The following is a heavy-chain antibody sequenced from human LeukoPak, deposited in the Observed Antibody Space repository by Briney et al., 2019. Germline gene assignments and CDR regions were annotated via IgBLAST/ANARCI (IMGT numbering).Heavy chain of an antibody. D-gene: IGHD2-2*01. Sequence: ASVKVSCKASGYTFTSYGISWVRQAPGQGLEGMGWISAYNGNTNYAQKLQGRVTMTTDTSTSTAYIELRSLRSDDTAVYYCARDHRWYCSSTSCSSDYWGQGTLVTVSS. CDR2: ISAYNGNT. CDR3: ARDHRWYCSSTSCSSDY. J-gene: IGHJ4*02. CDR1: GYTFTSYG. V-gene: IGHV1-18*01.